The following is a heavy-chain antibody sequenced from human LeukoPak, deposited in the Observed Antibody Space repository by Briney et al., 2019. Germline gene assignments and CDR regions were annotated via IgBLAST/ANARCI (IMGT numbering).Heavy chain of an antibody. Sequence: ASVKVSCKTSRYTFTSYYVHWVRQAPGQGLEYMGVIYPHSDTTSYAQKFQGRVTMTRDTSTSTVYMELSSLRSEDTAVFFCAREAPRTLYFDYWDQGTLVTVSS. V-gene: IGHV1-46*01. J-gene: IGHJ4*02. CDR2: IYPHSDTT. CDR1: RYTFTSYY. D-gene: IGHD3-16*01. CDR3: AREAPRTLYFDY.